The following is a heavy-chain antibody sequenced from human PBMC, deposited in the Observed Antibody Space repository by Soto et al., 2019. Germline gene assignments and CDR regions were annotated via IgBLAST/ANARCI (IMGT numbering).Heavy chain of an antibody. CDR3: ARDETYCGGDCHAFDI. D-gene: IGHD2-21*02. CDR1: GYVLISHY. CDR2: INPDGGGT. J-gene: IGHJ3*02. Sequence: QVQLVQSGAEVKKPGASVTVSCKPSGYVLISHYIHWVRQAPGQGLEWMGVINPDGGGTIAAQNFQGRLTMTTETSTDTVYMELTSLRSEDTALYYCARDETYCGGDCHAFDIWGQGTMVTVSS. V-gene: IGHV1-46*01.